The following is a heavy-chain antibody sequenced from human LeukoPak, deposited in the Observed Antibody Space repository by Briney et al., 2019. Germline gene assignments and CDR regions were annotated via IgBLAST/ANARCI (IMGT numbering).Heavy chain of an antibody. CDR1: GGTFSSYA. CDR3: ATDTTGYCSSTSCSHDAFDI. D-gene: IGHD2-2*01. CDR2: IIPILDIA. J-gene: IGHJ3*02. V-gene: IGHV1-69*04. Sequence: ASVKVSCKASGGTFSSYAISWVRQAPGQGLEWMGRIIPILDIANYAQKFQGRVTITADKSTSTAYMELSSLRSEDTAVYYCATDTTGYCSSTSCSHDAFDIWGQGTMVTVSS.